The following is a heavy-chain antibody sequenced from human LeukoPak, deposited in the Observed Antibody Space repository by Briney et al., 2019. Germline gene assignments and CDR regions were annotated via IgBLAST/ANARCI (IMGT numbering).Heavy chain of an antibody. CDR3: ARGDGTADFWSGYPDGAWDY. CDR2: IIPIFGTA. CDR1: GGTFSSYA. V-gene: IGHV1-69*13. J-gene: IGHJ4*02. Sequence: ASVKVSCKASGGTFSSYAISWVRQAPGQGLEWMGGIIPIFGTANYAQKFQGRVTITADESTSTAYMELSSLRSEDTAVYYCARGDGTADFWSGYPDGAWDYWGQGTLVTVSS. D-gene: IGHD3-3*01.